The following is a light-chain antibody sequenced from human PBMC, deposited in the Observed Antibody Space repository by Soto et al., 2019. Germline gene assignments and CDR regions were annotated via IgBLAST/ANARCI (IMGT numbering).Light chain of an antibody. Sequence: EIVLTQSPATLSLSPGERATLSCRANQSVSSYLAWFQQKPGQXXXLXXXGAXXXAXGXXXRFSGSGSGTEFTLTISSLQSEDFAVYYCQQYNNWPTFGQGTKVDIK. CDR1: QSVSSY. J-gene: IGKJ1*01. CDR2: GAX. V-gene: IGKV3-15*01. CDR3: QQYNNWPT.